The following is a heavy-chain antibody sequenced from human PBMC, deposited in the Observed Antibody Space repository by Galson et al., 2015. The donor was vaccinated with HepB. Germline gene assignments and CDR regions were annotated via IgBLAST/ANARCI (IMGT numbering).Heavy chain of an antibody. J-gene: IGHJ6*02. CDR1: GDSVSSNSAA. D-gene: IGHD6-19*01. Sequence: CAISGDSVSSNSAAWNWIRQSPSRGLEWLGRTYYRSKWYNDYAVSVKSRITINPDTSKNQFSLQLNSVTPEDTAVYYCARDPAGTPGWGDYYYGMDVWGQGTTVTVSS. V-gene: IGHV6-1*01. CDR2: TYYRSKWYN. CDR3: ARDPAGTPGWGDYYYGMDV.